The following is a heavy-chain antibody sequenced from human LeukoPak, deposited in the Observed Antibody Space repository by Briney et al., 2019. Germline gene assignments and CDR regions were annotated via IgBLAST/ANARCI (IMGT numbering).Heavy chain of an antibody. CDR3: ARVSGYCSSTSCYTSFDY. CDR2: IYHSGST. J-gene: IGHJ4*02. Sequence: PSETLSLTCTVSGGSISSGGYYWSWIRQPPGKGLEWIGYIYHSGSTYYNPSLKSRVTISVDRSKNQFSLKLSSVTAADTAVYYCARVSGYCSSTSCYTSFDYWGQGTLVTVSS. D-gene: IGHD2-2*02. V-gene: IGHV4-30-2*01. CDR1: GGSISSGGYY.